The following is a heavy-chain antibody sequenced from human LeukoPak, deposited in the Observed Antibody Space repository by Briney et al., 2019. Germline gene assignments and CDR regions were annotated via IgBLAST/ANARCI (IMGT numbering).Heavy chain of an antibody. J-gene: IGHJ4*02. CDR3: ARSQDYGGNSVADY. Sequence: GRSLRLSCAASGLTFSNYGMHWVRQAPGKGLEWVAVIWYDGSNKYYADSVKGRFTISRDNSKNTLYLQMNSLRAEDTAVYYCARSQDYGGNSVADYWGQGTLVTVSS. D-gene: IGHD4-23*01. V-gene: IGHV3-33*01. CDR1: GLTFSNYG. CDR2: IWYDGSNK.